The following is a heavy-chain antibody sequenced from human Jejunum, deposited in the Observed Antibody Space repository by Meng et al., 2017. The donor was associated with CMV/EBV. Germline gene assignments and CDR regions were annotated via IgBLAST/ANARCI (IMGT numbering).Heavy chain of an antibody. V-gene: IGHV3-30*02. CDR3: AKDRNFITLGATVES. J-gene: IGHJ4*02. CDR1: FTVSRYG. D-gene: IGHD1-26*01. Sequence: FTVSRYGMHGVRQAPGKGLEWVAFIRYDGNNEYFGDSVRGRFTISRDNSKNTLYLQMNSLRVDDTAVYYCAKDRNFITLGATVESWCQGTLVTVSS. CDR2: IRYDGNNE.